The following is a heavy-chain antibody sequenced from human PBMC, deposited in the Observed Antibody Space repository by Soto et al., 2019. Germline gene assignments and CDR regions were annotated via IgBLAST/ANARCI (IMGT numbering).Heavy chain of an antibody. Sequence: QLQLQESDPGLVKPSETLSHTCTVSGGSISSSSYYWGWIRQPPGKGLEWIGSIYYSGSTYYNPSLKSRVTISVDTSKHQSSLKLSSVTAADTAVYYCARHTPAISISDHWGQGTLVTVSS. J-gene: IGHJ4*02. V-gene: IGHV4-39*01. CDR2: IYYSGST. CDR3: ARHTPAISISDH. D-gene: IGHD2-15*01. CDR1: GGSISSSSYY.